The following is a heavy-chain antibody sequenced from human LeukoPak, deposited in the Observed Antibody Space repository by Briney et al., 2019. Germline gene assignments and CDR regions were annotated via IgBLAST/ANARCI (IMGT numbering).Heavy chain of an antibody. V-gene: IGHV4-38-2*02. J-gene: IGHJ5*02. Sequence: PSETLSLTCTVSGYSISSGYYWGWIRQPPGKGLEWIGSIYHSGSTYYNPSLKSRVTISVDTSKNQFSLKLSSVTAADTAVYYCARVGDIVVVVAAAGWFDPWGQGTLVTVSS. CDR3: ARVGDIVVVVAAAGWFDP. CDR1: GYSISSGYY. D-gene: IGHD2-15*01. CDR2: IYHSGST.